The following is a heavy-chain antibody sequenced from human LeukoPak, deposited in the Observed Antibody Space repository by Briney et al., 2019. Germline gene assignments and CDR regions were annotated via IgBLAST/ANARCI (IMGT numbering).Heavy chain of an antibody. J-gene: IGHJ1*01. CDR2: IRYDGSNK. CDR3: AKGGYSSSWYSRTAEYFQH. V-gene: IGHV3-30*02. CDR1: GFTFSSYG. D-gene: IGHD6-13*01. Sequence: GGSLRLSCAASGFTFSSYGMHWVRQAPGKGLEWVAFIRYDGSNKYYADSVKGRFTIPRDNSKNTLYLQMNSLRAEDTAVYYCAKGGYSSSWYSRTAEYFQHWGQGTLVTVSS.